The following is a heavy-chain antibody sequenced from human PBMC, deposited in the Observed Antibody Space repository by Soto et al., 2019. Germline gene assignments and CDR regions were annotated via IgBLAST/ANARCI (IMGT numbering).Heavy chain of an antibody. CDR1: GGSFSGYY. D-gene: IGHD3-3*01. CDR2: INHSGST. Sequence: SETLALTCAVYGGSFSGYYWSWIRQPPGKGLEWIGEINHSGSTNYNPSLKSRVTISVDTSKNQFSLKLSSVTAADTAVYYCARRGTISSLGGSWFDPWGQGTLVTVSS. J-gene: IGHJ5*02. CDR3: ARRGTISSLGGSWFDP. V-gene: IGHV4-34*01.